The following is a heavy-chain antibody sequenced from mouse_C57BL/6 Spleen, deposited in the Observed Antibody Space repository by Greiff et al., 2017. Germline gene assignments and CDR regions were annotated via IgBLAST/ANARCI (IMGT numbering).Heavy chain of an antibody. CDR3: ARNEGNYVGFAY. V-gene: IGHV2-2*01. D-gene: IGHD2-1*01. J-gene: IGHJ3*01. CDR1: GFSLTSYG. Sequence: QVHVKQSGPGLVQPSQSLSITCTVSGFSLTSYGVHWVRQSPGKGLEWLGVIWSGGSTDYNAAFISRLSISKDNYKSQVFFKMNSLQADDTAIYYCARNEGNYVGFAYWGQGTLVTVSA. CDR2: IWSGGST.